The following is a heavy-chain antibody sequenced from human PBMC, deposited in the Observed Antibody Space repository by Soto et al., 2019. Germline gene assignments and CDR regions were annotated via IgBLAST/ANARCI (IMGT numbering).Heavy chain of an antibody. CDR1: GGSISSHY. Sequence: QVQLQESGPGLVKPSETLSLTCTVSGGSISSHYWSWIRQPPGKGLEWIGYIHNSGSTNYNPSLRSRLTLSLDTSRNQFSLKLSSVTAADTAVYYCSRSLDTSGYYFSNHWGQGTLVTVSS. CDR2: IHNSGST. V-gene: IGHV4-59*11. CDR3: SRSLDTSGYYFSNH. J-gene: IGHJ5*02. D-gene: IGHD3-22*01.